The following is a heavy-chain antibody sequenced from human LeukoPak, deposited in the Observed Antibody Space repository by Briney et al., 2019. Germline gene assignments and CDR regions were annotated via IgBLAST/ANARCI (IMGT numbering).Heavy chain of an antibody. J-gene: IGHJ6*03. CDR1: GFTFDDYA. CDR2: ISWNSGSI. V-gene: IGHV3-9*01. D-gene: IGHD3-3*01. CDR3: ARTADYYDFWSGDYYYYMDV. Sequence: GRSPRLSCAASGFTFDDYAMHWVRQAPGKGLEWVSGISWNSGSIGYADSVKGRFTISRDNAKNSLYLQMNSLRAEDTAVYYCARTADYYDFWSGDYYYYMDVWGKGTTVTVS.